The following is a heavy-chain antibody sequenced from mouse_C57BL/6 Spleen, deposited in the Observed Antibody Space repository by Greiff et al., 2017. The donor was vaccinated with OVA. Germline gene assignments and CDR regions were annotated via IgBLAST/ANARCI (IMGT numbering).Heavy chain of an antibody. V-gene: IGHV3-6*01. CDR3: ARANWEAWFAY. D-gene: IGHD4-1*01. CDR2: ISYDGSN. CDR1: GYSITSGYY. J-gene: IGHJ3*01. Sequence: DVQLQESGPGLVKPSQSLSLTCSVTGYSITSGYYWNWIRQFPGNKLEWMGYISYDGSNNYNPSLKNRISITRDTSKNQFFLKLNSVTTEDTATYYCARANWEAWFAYWGQGTLVTVSA.